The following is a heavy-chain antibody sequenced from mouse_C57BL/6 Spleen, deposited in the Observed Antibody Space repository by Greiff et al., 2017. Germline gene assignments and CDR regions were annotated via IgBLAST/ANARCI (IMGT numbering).Heavy chain of an antibody. CDR2: IDPADSSA. Sequence: QVQLKQPGAGLVMPGASVKLSCKASGYTFTSYWVHWVKQRPGQGLEWIGEIDPADSSANYTPKFKGKSTLTVDKSSSTAYMQLSSLTFEDSAVYYCARGYYGSSPFAYWGQGTLVTVSA. CDR1: GYTFTSYW. D-gene: IGHD1-1*01. CDR3: ARGYYGSSPFAY. J-gene: IGHJ3*01. V-gene: IGHV1-69*01.